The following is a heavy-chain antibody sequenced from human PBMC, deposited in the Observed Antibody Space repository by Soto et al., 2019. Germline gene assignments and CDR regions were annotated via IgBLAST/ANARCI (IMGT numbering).Heavy chain of an antibody. D-gene: IGHD2-15*01. V-gene: IGHV3-30*03. CDR1: GLTFSNYG. CDR3: ACGRGSCGDSGCSYFDYFQH. J-gene: IGHJ1*01. CDR2: ISNGGSGE. Sequence: GGSLRLSCVVSGLTFSNYGMNWVRLAPGKGLEWVAVISNGGSGEYYGDSVKGRFTISRDNSKNTVYLQMNSLRADDTAVYYCACGRGSCGDSGCSYFDYFQHWGQGAQVTVSS.